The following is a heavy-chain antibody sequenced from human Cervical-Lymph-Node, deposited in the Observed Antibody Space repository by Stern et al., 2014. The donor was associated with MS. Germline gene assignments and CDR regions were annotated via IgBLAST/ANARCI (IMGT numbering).Heavy chain of an antibody. J-gene: IGHJ5*02. CDR1: GGSISSGGYY. D-gene: IGHD1-26*01. Sequence: QLQLQESGPGLVKPSQTLSLTCTVSGGSISSGGYYWSWIRQHPGKGLEWIGYIYYSGSTYYNPSLKSRVTISVDTSKNQFSLKLSSVTAADTAVYYCARARWARSHWFDPWGQGTLVTVSS. CDR3: ARARWARSHWFDP. CDR2: IYYSGST. V-gene: IGHV4-31*03.